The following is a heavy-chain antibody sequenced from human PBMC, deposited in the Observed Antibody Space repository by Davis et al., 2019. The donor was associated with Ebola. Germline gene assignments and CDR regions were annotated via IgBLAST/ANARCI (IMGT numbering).Heavy chain of an antibody. CDR3: ARDGSTSDQKSGELDY. D-gene: IGHD7-27*01. V-gene: IGHV1-2*02. CDR2: INPNSGGT. CDR1: GYTFPSYY. Sequence: AASVKVSCKGSGYTFPSYYMHWVRQAPGQGLEWMGWINPNSGGTNYAQKFQGRVTMTRDTSITTAYMELSRLRSDDTAVYYCARDGSTSDQKSGELDYRGQGPLVKVSS. J-gene: IGHJ4*02.